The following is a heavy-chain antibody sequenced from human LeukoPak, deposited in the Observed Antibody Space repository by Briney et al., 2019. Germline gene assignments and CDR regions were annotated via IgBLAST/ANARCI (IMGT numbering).Heavy chain of an antibody. CDR1: GFTFSTYA. Sequence: PGRSLRLSCAASGFTFSTYAMSWVRQAPGKGLEWLANIKQDGSEKYYVDSVKGRFTISRDNAKNSLYLQMNSLRAEDTAMYYCARDYCSGGTCFDGYWGQGTLVTVSS. CDR3: ARDYCSGGTCFDGY. V-gene: IGHV3-7*04. CDR2: IKQDGSEK. D-gene: IGHD2-15*01. J-gene: IGHJ4*02.